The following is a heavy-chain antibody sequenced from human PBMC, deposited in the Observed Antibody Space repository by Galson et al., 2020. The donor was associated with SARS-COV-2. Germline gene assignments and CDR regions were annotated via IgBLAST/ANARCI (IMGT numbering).Heavy chain of an antibody. CDR2: INPSGGST. CDR3: ARDYYDSSGYYYVKTGDLGYFDY. CDR1: GYTFTSYY. J-gene: IGHJ4*02. Sequence: ASVKVSCKASGYTFTSYYMHWVRQAPGQGLEWMGIINPSGGSTSYAQKFQGRVTMTRDTSTSTVYMELSSLRSEDTAVYYCARDYYDSSGYYYVKTGDLGYFDYWGQGTLVTVSS. D-gene: IGHD3-22*01. V-gene: IGHV1-46*01.